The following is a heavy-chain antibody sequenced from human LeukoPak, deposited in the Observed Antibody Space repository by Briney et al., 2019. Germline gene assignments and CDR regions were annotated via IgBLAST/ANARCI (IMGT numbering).Heavy chain of an antibody. J-gene: IGHJ4*02. CDR3: ARGIAVAGNHFDY. V-gene: IGHV4-59*01. CDR2: IYYSGST. D-gene: IGHD6-19*01. Sequence: SETLSLTCTVSGGSISSYYWSWIRQPPGKGLEWIGYIYYSGSTNYNPSLKTRVSMSVDTSVNQFSLKLSSVTAADTAVYYCARGIAVAGNHFDYWGQGTLVTVSS. CDR1: GGSISSYY.